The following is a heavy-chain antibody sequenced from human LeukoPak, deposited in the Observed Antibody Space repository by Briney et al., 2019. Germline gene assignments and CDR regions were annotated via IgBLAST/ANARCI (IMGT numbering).Heavy chain of an antibody. CDR2: FYYSGST. CDR1: GGSISSSSNS. CDR3: ARDGSNGAAAGGFDY. D-gene: IGHD6-13*01. Sequence: SETLSLTCTVSGGSISSSSNSWGWIRQPPGKGLVWIGTFYYSGSTYYNPSLKSRVTISVDTSKNQFSLKVSSVTAADTAVYYCARDGSNGAAAGGFDYWGQGTLVTVSS. J-gene: IGHJ4*02. V-gene: IGHV4-39*07.